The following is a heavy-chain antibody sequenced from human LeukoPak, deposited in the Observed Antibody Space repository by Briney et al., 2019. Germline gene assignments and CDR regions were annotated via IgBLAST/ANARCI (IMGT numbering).Heavy chain of an antibody. J-gene: IGHJ4*02. CDR2: ISATTTTT. V-gene: IGHV3-23*01. CDR1: GFTFSIYA. Sequence: GGSLRLSCAASGFTFSIYAVNWVRQAPGKGLEWVSAISATTTTTYYADSMKGRFTISRDNSKNTLFLQMNSLRVEDTAVYYCAREASSWYYFDYWGLGTLVTVSS. D-gene: IGHD6-13*01. CDR3: AREASSWYYFDY.